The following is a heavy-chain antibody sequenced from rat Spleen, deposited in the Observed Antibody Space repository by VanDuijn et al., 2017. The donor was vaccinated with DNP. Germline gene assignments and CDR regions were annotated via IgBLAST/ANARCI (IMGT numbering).Heavy chain of an antibody. D-gene: IGHD1-12*01. CDR1: GFTFSNYG. V-gene: IGHV5S13*01. CDR3: ARHDYDRPNDFYGMDV. CDR2: ITNSGGST. J-gene: IGHJ4*01. Sequence: EVQLVESGGGLVQPGRSLKLSCAASGFTFSNYGMAWVRQAPTKGLEWVASITNSGGSTYYRDSVKGRFTISRDNAKSTLYLQMDSLRSEDTATYYCARHDYDRPNDFYGMDVWGQGTSVIVSS.